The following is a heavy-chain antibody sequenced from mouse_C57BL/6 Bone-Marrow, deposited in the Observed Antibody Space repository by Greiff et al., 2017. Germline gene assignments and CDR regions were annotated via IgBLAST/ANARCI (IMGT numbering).Heavy chain of an antibody. CDR1: GYTFTSYW. D-gene: IGHD1-1*01. V-gene: IGHV1-69*01. CDR3: EICYCDSSSRGYFDV. Sequence: QVQLQQPGAELVMPGASVKLSCKASGYTFTSYWMHWVKQRPGQGLEWIGEIDPSDSYTNYNQKFKGKSTLTVDTSSSTAYMQLSSLTSVDSAVYDCEICYCDSSSRGYFDVWGTGTTVTVSS. CDR2: IDPSDSYT. J-gene: IGHJ1*03.